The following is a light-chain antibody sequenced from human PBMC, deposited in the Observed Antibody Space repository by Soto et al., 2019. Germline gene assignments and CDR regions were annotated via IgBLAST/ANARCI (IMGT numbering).Light chain of an antibody. V-gene: IGLV1-47*01. CDR1: SSNIGSNY. J-gene: IGLJ2*01. Sequence: QSVLTQPPSASGTPGQRVTMSCSGSSSNIGSNYVYWYQQLPGTAPKLLIYVNSQRPSGVPDRFSGSKSGTSASLAISGLRSEDEADYYCAAWDDSLSGLVFGGGTKVTVL. CDR2: VNS. CDR3: AAWDDSLSGLV.